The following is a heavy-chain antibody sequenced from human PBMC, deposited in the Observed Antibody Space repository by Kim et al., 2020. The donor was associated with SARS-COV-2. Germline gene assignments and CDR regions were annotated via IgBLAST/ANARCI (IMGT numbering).Heavy chain of an antibody. V-gene: IGHV3-30*18. CDR2: ISYDGSNK. D-gene: IGHD3-3*01. J-gene: IGHJ4*02. CDR3: AKDQYYDFWSGYQVEELDKRDY. Sequence: GGSLRLSCAASGFTFSSYGMHWVRQAPGKGLEWVAVISYDGSNKYYADSVKGRFTISRENSKNTLYLQMNSLRAEDTAVYYCAKDQYYDFWSGYQVEELDKRDYWGQGTLVTVSS. CDR1: GFTFSSYG.